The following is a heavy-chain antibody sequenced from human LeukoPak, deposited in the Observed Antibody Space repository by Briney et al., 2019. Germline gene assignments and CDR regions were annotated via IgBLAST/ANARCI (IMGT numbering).Heavy chain of an antibody. CDR2: ISYDGSNK. Sequence: GRSLRLSCAASGFTFSSYAMHWVRQAPGKGLEWVAVISYDGSNKYYADSVKGRFTISRDNSKNTLYLQMNSLRAEDTAVYYCARGARYYYDSSGYYQANYFDYWGQGTLVTVSS. CDR3: ARGARYYYDSSGYYQANYFDY. CDR1: GFTFSSYA. V-gene: IGHV3-30*04. J-gene: IGHJ4*02. D-gene: IGHD3-22*01.